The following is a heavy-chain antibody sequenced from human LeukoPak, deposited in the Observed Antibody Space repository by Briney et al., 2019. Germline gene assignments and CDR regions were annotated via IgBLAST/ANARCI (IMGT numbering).Heavy chain of an antibody. CDR2: IYYSGST. Sequence: SETLSLTCTVSGGSISSYYWSWIRQPPGKGLEWIGYIYYSGSTNYNPSLKSRVTISVDTSKNQFSLKLSSVTAADTAVYYRAGHDYGDLVCYWGQGTLVTVSS. CDR3: AGHDYGDLVCY. CDR1: GGSISSYY. V-gene: IGHV4-59*01. D-gene: IGHD4-17*01. J-gene: IGHJ4*02.